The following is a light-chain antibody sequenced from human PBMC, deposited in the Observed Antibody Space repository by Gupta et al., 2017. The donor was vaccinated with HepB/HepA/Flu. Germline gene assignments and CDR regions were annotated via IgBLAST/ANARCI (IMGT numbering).Light chain of an antibody. J-gene: IGKJ1*01. V-gene: IGKV1-39*01. CDR3: QQINTSPWS. CDR2: SAT. CDR1: QSISYY. Sequence: DILVTQSPSSLSASVGDSVSIACRTNQSISYYLSWYQQKLGKAPKLLIYSATFRQPGVPSRFSGAGSGTEFTLTISRLQPEDFATYYCQQINTSPWSFGQGTKVEIK.